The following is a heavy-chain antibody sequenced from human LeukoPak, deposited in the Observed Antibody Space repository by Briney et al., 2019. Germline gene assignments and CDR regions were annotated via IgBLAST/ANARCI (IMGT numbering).Heavy chain of an antibody. CDR3: ARDRGSGLDY. Sequence: PGGSLRLSCAASGFTFSSYSMNWVRQAPGKGLEWVSVIYSGGYTYYADSVKGRFTISRDNSKNTLYLQMNSLRAEDTAVYYCARDRGSGLDYWGQGTLVTVSS. CDR2: IYSGGYT. V-gene: IGHV3-66*01. D-gene: IGHD3-10*01. J-gene: IGHJ4*02. CDR1: GFTFSSYS.